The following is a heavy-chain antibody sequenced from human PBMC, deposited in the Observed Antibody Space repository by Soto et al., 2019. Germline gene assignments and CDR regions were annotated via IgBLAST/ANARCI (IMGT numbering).Heavy chain of an antibody. J-gene: IGHJ4*02. CDR1: GGSISSYY. CDR2: IYTSGIS. V-gene: IGHV4-4*07. CDR3: GGACRRTSCYDVFDC. Sequence: SETLSLTCTASGGSISSYYWSWIRQPAGKGLQWIGRIYTSGISNYNPSLKSRLTMSIDTSRNQFSLKLSSVTAPDTAVYYCGGACRRTSCYDVFDCWGQGTLVTVSS. D-gene: IGHD2-2*01.